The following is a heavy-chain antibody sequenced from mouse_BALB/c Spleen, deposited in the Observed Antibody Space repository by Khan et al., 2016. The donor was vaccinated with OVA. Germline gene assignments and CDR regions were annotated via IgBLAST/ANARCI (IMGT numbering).Heavy chain of an antibody. CDR2: INPSNGGT. CDR3: TRGWYGGFAY. CDR1: GYTFNSYY. Sequence: QVQLQQSGAELVKPGASVKLSCKASGYTFNSYYMYWVKQRPGQGLEWIGEINPSNGGTNFNEKFKRKATLTVDKSSSTEYMQRSSLTSEDSSVYYCTRGWYGGFAYWGQGTLVTVSA. D-gene: IGHD1-1*02. J-gene: IGHJ3*01. V-gene: IGHV1S81*02.